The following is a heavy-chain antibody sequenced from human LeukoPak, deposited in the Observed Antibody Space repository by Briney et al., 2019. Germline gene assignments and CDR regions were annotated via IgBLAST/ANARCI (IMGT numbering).Heavy chain of an antibody. CDR2: IIPIFGTA. Sequence: EASVKVSCKASGGTFSSYAISWVRQAPGQGLEWMGGIIPIFGTANYAQKFQGRVTITADESTSTAYMELSSLRSEDTAVYYCATVSSGMVERDYWGQGTLVTVSS. CDR3: ATVSSGMVERDY. CDR1: GGTFSSYA. D-gene: IGHD3-10*01. J-gene: IGHJ4*02. V-gene: IGHV1-69*13.